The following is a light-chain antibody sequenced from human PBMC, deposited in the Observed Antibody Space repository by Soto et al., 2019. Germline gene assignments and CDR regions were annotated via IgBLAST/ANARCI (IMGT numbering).Light chain of an antibody. Sequence: QSVLTQPASVSGSPGQSIAISCTGTSSDVGGYNSVSWYQQHPGKVPKIMIYDVTIRPSGVPDRFSGSKSGNTASLTISGLQAEDEADYYCSSYTSITALVFGTGTKLTVL. CDR2: DVT. J-gene: IGLJ1*01. CDR1: SSDVGGYNS. V-gene: IGLV2-14*03. CDR3: SSYTSITALV.